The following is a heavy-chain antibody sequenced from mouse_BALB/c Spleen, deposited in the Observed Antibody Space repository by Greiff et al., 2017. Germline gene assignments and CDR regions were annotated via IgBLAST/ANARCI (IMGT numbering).Heavy chain of an antibody. D-gene: IGHD2-2*01. J-gene: IGHJ4*01. CDR1: GFSLTSYG. V-gene: IGHV2-9*02. CDR3: ARGGGYGYDEGMDY. Sequence: VKLQESGPGLVAPSQSLSITCTVSGFSLTSYGVHWVRQPPGKGLEWLGVIWAGGSTNYNSALMSRLSISKDNSKSQVFLKMNSLQTDDTAMYYCARGGGYGYDEGMDYWGQGTSVTVSS. CDR2: IWAGGST.